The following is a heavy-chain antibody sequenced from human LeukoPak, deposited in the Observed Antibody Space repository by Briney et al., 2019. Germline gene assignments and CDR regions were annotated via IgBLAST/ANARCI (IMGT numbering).Heavy chain of an antibody. CDR3: ARDLTRGATGDY. D-gene: IGHD1-26*01. CDR2: INPNSGGT. J-gene: IGHJ4*02. V-gene: IGHV1-2*02. Sequence: ASVKVSCKASGYTFTGYYMHWVRQAPGQGLEWMGWINPNSGGTNYAQKFQGRVTMTRDTSISTAYMEQSRLRSDGTAVYYCARDLTRGATGDYWGQGTLVTVSS. CDR1: GYTFTGYY.